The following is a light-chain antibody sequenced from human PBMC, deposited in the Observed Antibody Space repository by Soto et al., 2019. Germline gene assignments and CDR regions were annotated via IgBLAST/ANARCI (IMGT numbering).Light chain of an antibody. CDR3: QQYSSMLS. J-gene: IGKJ4*01. CDR2: DAS. V-gene: IGKV1-33*01. CDR1: HDVSWN. Sequence: DLQLTQSPSSLSASVGDRVTIACQSSHDVSWNLNWFQQQPGEAPKLLIYDASNLERGVPSRFSGSGSGTDFTLTSRSLQPEDGATYYCQQYSSMLSFGGGTEVDLK.